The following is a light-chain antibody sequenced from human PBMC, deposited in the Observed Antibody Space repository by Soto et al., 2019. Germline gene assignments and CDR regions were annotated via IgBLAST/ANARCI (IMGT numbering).Light chain of an antibody. V-gene: IGKV1-5*01. Sequence: DIQMTQSPSTMPASVGDRVTITCRASQSISNWLAWHQQKPGTAPKLLIYHASTLESGVPSRFSGSGSGTEFTLTISRLQPDDFATYYCQQYNRYSFGQGTKVDIK. J-gene: IGKJ1*01. CDR3: QQYNRYS. CDR1: QSISNW. CDR2: HAS.